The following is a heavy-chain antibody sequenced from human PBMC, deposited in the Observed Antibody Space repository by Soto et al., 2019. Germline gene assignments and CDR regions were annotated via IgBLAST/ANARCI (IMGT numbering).Heavy chain of an antibody. CDR1: GGTFSSYA. Sequence: GASVKVSCKASGGTFSSYAISWVRQAPGQGLEWMGGIIPIFGTANYAQKFQGRVTITADESTSTAYMELSSLRSEDTDVYYCARDIGDIVVVVAATRPMDVRGPGTTVTLSS. V-gene: IGHV1-69*13. CDR2: IIPIFGTA. CDR3: ARDIGDIVVVVAATRPMDV. J-gene: IGHJ6*02. D-gene: IGHD2-15*01.